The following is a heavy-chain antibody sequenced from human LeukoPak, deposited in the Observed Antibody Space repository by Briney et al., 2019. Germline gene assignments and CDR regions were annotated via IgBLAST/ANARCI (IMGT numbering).Heavy chain of an antibody. J-gene: IGHJ4*02. D-gene: IGHD4-17*01. Sequence: PGGSLRLSCAASGFTFSSYAMSWVRQAPGKGLEWVSAISGSGGSTYYADSVKGRFTVSRDNAKNSLYLQMNGLRAEDTAVYYCARGPYDDHVDYWGQGTLLTVSS. CDR1: GFTFSSYA. CDR2: ISGSGGST. V-gene: IGHV3-23*01. CDR3: ARGPYDDHVDY.